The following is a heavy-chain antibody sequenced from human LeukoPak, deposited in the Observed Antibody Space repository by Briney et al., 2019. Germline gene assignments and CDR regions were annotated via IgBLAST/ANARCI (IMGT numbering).Heavy chain of an antibody. J-gene: IGHJ5*02. V-gene: IGHV1-69*08. CDR1: GGTLRTHI. Sequence: SVKVSCKTSGGTLRTHIFSWVRQAPGQGLEWMGRIAPIIETTKYAQRFQGRVTITADPYTDTVYMEMSNLRSDDTAIYYCTRVNLRGSKYNWFDPWGQGTPVTVSS. D-gene: IGHD4-11*01. CDR2: IAPIIETT. CDR3: TRVNLRGSKYNWFDP.